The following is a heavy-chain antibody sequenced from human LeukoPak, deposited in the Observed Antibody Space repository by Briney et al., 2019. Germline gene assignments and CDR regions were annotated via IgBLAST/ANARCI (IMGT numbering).Heavy chain of an antibody. CDR1: GGSIISDSYY. D-gene: IGHD2-2*01. J-gene: IGHJ4*02. CDR2: IYTSGST. Sequence: KPSETLSLTCSVSGGSIISDSYYWNWIRQPAGKGLEWIGRIYTSGSTNYNPSLKSRVTMSVDTSKNQFSLKLSSVTAADTAVYYCARYCSSTSCYLDYWGQGTLVTVSS. CDR3: ARYCSSTSCYLDY. V-gene: IGHV4-61*02.